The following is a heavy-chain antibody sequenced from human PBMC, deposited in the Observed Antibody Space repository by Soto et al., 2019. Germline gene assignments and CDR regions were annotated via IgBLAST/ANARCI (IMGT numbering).Heavy chain of an antibody. CDR3: ATDFWSGYSLDI. V-gene: IGHV1-69*02. CDR1: GYTFTSYY. Sequence: SVKVSCKASGYTFTSYYMHWVRQAPGQGLEWMGRIIPILGIANYAQKFQGRVTITADKSTSTAYMELSSLRSEDTAVYYCATDFWSGYSLDIWGQGTMVTVSS. CDR2: IIPILGIA. D-gene: IGHD3-3*01. J-gene: IGHJ3*02.